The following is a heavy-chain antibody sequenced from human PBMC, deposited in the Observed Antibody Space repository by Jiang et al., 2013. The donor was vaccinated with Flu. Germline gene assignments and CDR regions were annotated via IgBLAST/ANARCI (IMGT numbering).Heavy chain of an antibody. Sequence: GSGLVKPSETLSLTCTVSGGSISSYYWSWIRQPPGKGLEWIGYIYYSGSTNYNPSLKSRVTISVDTSKNQFSLKLSSVTAADTAVYYCARVLKPGCSGGSCHPLAFDIWGQGTMVTVSS. D-gene: IGHD2-15*01. CDR3: ARVLKPGCSGGSCHPLAFDI. CDR1: GGSISSYY. V-gene: IGHV4-59*01. CDR2: IYYSGST. J-gene: IGHJ3*02.